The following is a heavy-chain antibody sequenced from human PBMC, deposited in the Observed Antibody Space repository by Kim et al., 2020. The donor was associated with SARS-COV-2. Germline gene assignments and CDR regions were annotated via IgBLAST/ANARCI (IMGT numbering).Heavy chain of an antibody. CDR3: ASGHYYDSSGYYRWGGFDY. D-gene: IGHD3-22*01. CDR1: GSTVSSNY. J-gene: IGHJ4*02. CDR2: IYSGGST. Sequence: GGSLRLSCAASGSTVSSNYMSWVRQAPGKGLEWVSVIYSGGSTYYADSVKGRFTISRDNSKNTLYLQMNSLRAEDTAVYYCASGHYYDSSGYYRWGGFDYWGQGTLVTVSS. V-gene: IGHV3-53*01.